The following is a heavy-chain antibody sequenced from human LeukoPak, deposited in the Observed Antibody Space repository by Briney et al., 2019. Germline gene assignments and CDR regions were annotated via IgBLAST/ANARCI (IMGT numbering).Heavy chain of an antibody. D-gene: IGHD5-12*01. J-gene: IGHJ4*02. CDR1: GFTFSSYA. CDR3: ARVDIVATWIDY. V-gene: IGHV3-30-3*01. Sequence: GGSLRLSCAASGFTFSSYAMHWVRQAPGKGLEWVAVISYDGSNKYYADSVKNRFTISRDNSKNTLYLQMNSLRAEDTAVYYCARVDIVATWIDYWGQGTLVTVPS. CDR2: ISYDGSNK.